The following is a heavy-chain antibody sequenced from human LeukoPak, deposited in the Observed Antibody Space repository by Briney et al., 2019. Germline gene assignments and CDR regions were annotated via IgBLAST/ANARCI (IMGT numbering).Heavy chain of an antibody. CDR2: ISSRSSNT. D-gene: IGHD2-8*01. Sequence: TGGSLRLSCAASGFTFSDYYMSWIRQAPGKGLEWVSYISSRSSNTNYADSVKGRFTISRDNGKNSLYLQMNSLGVDDMAVYYCARQIGYCTSGNCYFDTWGQGALVTVSS. CDR1: GFTFSDYY. CDR3: ARQIGYCTSGNCYFDT. V-gene: IGHV3-11*03. J-gene: IGHJ4*02.